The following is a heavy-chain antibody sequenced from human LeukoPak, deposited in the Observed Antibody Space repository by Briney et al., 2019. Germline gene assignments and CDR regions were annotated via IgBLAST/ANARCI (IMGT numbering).Heavy chain of an antibody. CDR2: INQEGSEK. V-gene: IGHV3-7*01. CDR1: GFTFSSYW. J-gene: IGHJ4*02. D-gene: IGHD1-1*01. CDR3: AEGTAG. Sequence: GGSLRLSCAASGFTFSSYWIIWVRQAPGKGLEWVANINQEGSEKFYVDSVRGRFTISRDNAKNSLYLQMNSLRAEDTAVYYCAEGTAGWGQGTLVSVSS.